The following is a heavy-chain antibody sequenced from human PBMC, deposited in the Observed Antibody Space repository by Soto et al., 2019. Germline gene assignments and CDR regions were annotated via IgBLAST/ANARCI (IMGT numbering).Heavy chain of an antibody. D-gene: IGHD3-16*02. CDR2: IYYSGST. V-gene: IGHV4-39*01. J-gene: IGHJ6*03. CDR1: GGAISSSSYY. Sequence: SETLSLTCTVSGGAISSSSYYWCWIRHPPGKGLEWIGSIYYSGSTYYNPSLKSRVTISVDTSKNQFSLKLSSVTAADTAVYYCAKTEAAYRYLPYYYYYMDVWGKGTTVTVSS. CDR3: AKTEAAYRYLPYYYYYMDV.